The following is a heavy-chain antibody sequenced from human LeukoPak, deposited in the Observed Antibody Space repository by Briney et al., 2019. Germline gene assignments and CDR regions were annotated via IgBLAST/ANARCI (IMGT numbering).Heavy chain of an antibody. Sequence: SVKVFCKASGGTFSSYAISWVRQAPGQGLEWMGRIIPIFGTANYAQKFQGRVTITTDESTSTAYMELSSLRSEDTAVYYCATADSSGWEGYFDYWGQGTLVTVSS. D-gene: IGHD6-19*01. J-gene: IGHJ4*02. CDR1: GGTFSSYA. CDR2: IIPIFGTA. V-gene: IGHV1-69*05. CDR3: ATADSSGWEGYFDY.